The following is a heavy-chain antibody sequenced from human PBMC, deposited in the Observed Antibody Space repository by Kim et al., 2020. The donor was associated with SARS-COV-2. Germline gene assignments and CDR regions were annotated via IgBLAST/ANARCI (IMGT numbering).Heavy chain of an antibody. CDR1: GFTFSSYA. CDR2: ISGSGGST. CDR3: AKVAPYYYGSSGYYGSGY. J-gene: IGHJ4*02. Sequence: GGSLRLSCAASGFTFSSYAMSWVRQAPGKGLEWVSAISGSGGSTYYADSVKGRFTISRDNSTNTLYLQMNSLRAEDTAVYYCAKVAPYYYGSSGYYGSGYWSQGTLVTVSS. D-gene: IGHD3-22*01. V-gene: IGHV3-23*01.